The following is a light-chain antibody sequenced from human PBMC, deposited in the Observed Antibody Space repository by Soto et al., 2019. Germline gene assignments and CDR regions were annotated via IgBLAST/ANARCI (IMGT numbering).Light chain of an antibody. Sequence: QSALTQPASVSGSPGQSITISCTGTSSDVGGHKSVSWYQQHPGKAPKLILYEVSIRPSGVSDRISGSKSGNTASLTISGLQPEDEADYYCSSYSSGDTVVFGGGTKLTV. CDR2: EVS. CDR1: SSDVGGHKS. J-gene: IGLJ2*01. CDR3: SSYSSGDTVV. V-gene: IGLV2-14*01.